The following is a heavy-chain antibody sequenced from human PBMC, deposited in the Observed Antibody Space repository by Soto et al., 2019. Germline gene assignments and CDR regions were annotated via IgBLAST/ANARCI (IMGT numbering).Heavy chain of an antibody. CDR2: IWYDGSNK. V-gene: IGHV3-33*01. J-gene: IGHJ4*02. Sequence: PEVSLRLPCSPAQYTFSSYDMHWARQAPGKGLEWVAVIWYDGSNKYYADSVKGRFTISRDNSKNTLYLQMKSLRAEDTAVYYWARDITPTAGRYFEYWGQGPLVAVSS. CDR1: QYTFSSYD. D-gene: IGHD1-1*01. CDR3: ARDITPTAGRYFEY.